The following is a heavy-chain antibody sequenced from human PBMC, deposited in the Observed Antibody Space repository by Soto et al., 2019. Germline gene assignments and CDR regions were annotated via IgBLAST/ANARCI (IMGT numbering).Heavy chain of an antibody. Sequence: GGSLRLSCAASGFTFSTFEMNWVRQAPGKGLEWVSKIGSSGSTIWYADSVKGRFTISRDNAKNSLYLQMNSLRGDDTAVYYCARDTYTSSYHFDSWGQGTLVTVSS. CDR1: GFTFSTFE. CDR2: IGSSGSTI. J-gene: IGHJ4*02. D-gene: IGHD6-6*01. CDR3: ARDTYTSSYHFDS. V-gene: IGHV3-48*03.